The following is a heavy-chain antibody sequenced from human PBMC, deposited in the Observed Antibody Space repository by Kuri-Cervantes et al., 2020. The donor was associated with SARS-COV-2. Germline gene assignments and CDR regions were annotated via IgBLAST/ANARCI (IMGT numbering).Heavy chain of an antibody. D-gene: IGHD3-10*01. CDR3: ARVAPITMVRVGEPNFDP. CDR2: IDHSGST. Sequence: SQTLSLTCAVFGGSFSAYYWNWIRQLPGKGLECIGEIDHSGSTNYNPSLNSRVTISVDTSKNQFSLKLSSVTAADTAVYYCARVAPITMVRVGEPNFDPWGQGTLVTVSS. CDR1: GGSFSAYY. V-gene: IGHV4-34*01. J-gene: IGHJ5*02.